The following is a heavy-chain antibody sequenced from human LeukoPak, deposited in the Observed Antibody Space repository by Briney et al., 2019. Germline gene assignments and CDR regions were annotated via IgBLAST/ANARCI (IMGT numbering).Heavy chain of an antibody. Sequence: SETLSLTCTVSGGSISSGSYYWSWIRQPAGKGLEWIGRIYTSGSTNYNPSLKSRVTISVDTSKNQFSLKLSSVTAADTAVYYCARGTTVTPLSWGQGTLVTVSS. D-gene: IGHD4-17*01. CDR2: IYTSGST. CDR1: GGSISSGSYY. CDR3: ARGTTVTPLS. V-gene: IGHV4-61*02. J-gene: IGHJ5*02.